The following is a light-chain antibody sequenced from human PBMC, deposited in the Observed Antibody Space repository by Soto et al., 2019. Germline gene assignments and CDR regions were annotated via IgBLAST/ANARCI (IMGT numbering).Light chain of an antibody. Sequence: EIVMTQSPATLSVSPGERATLSCRASQSVSSNLAWYQQKPGQAPRLLIYGASTRATGIPARFSGSGSGTEFTLTISSLQSEDFAVYYCQQRDDWPPSITFGQGTRLEI. J-gene: IGKJ5*01. CDR3: QQRDDWPPSIT. CDR2: GAS. V-gene: IGKV3-15*01. CDR1: QSVSSN.